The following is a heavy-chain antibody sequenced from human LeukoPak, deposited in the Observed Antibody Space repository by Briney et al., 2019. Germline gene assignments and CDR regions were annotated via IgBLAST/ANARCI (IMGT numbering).Heavy chain of an antibody. CDR2: IIPIFGTA. CDR3: ARERDCSGGSCPFDC. D-gene: IGHD2-15*01. Sequence: SVKVSCKASGGTFSSYAISWVRQAPGQGLEWMGRIIPIFGTANYAQKFQGRVTITTDESTSTAYMELSSLRSEDTAVYYCARERDCSGGSCPFDCWGQGTLVTVSS. J-gene: IGHJ4*02. V-gene: IGHV1-69*05. CDR1: GGTFSSYA.